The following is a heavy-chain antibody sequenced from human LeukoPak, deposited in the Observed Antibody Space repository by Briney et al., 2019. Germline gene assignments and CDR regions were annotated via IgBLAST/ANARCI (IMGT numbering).Heavy chain of an antibody. CDR3: ARAGGSSSWYVDWFDP. CDR2: IYYSGST. CDR1: GGSISSYY. D-gene: IGHD6-13*01. V-gene: IGHV4-59*01. Sequence: SGTLSLTCTVSGGSISSYYWSWIRQPPGKGLEWIGYIYYSGSTNYNPSLKSRVTISVDTSKNQFSLKLSSVTAADTAVYYCARAGGSSSWYVDWFDPWGQGTLVTVSS. J-gene: IGHJ5*02.